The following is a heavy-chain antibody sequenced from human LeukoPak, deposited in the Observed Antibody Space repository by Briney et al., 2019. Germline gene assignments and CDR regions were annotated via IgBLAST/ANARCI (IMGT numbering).Heavy chain of an antibody. CDR1: GGSFGGYY. V-gene: IGHV4-34*01. J-gene: IGHJ4*02. D-gene: IGHD4-17*01. Sequence: PSETLSLTCAVSGGSFGGYYWTWIRQPPGKGLEWIGEINHSGSANYNPSLMSRVTISLDTSKNHFSLNLSSVTAADTAVYYCARGQGTVTTHWGQGTLVTVSS. CDR2: INHSGSA. CDR3: ARGQGTVTTH.